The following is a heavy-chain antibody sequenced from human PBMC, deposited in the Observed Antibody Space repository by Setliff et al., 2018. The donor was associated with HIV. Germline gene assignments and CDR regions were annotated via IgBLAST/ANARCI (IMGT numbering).Heavy chain of an antibody. Sequence: PSETLSLTCPVSGGSISRVGYYWSWIRQHPGKGLEWIGDITYSGSTYYNPSLMSRVSISPDTSKNQFSLKLTSVTAADTAVYYCARVGSVIQVTLFGMDVWGQGTTVTVSS. CDR3: ARVGSVIQVTLFGMDV. CDR1: GGSISRVGYY. D-gene: IGHD5-18*01. V-gene: IGHV4-31*03. J-gene: IGHJ6*02. CDR2: ITYSGST.